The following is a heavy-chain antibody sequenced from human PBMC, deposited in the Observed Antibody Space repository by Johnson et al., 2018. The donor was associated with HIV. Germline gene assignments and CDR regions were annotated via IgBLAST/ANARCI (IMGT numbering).Heavy chain of an antibody. CDR1: GFTFSSYA. CDR2: ISYDGSNK. Sequence: QMLLVESGGGVVQPGRSLRLSCAASGFTFSSYAMHWVRQAPGKGLEWVAVISYDGSNKYYADYVKGRFTISRDNSKNTLYLQMNSLRAEDTAVYYCAREPEIVVVIEHDAFDIWGQGTMVTVSS. CDR3: AREPEIVVVIEHDAFDI. J-gene: IGHJ3*02. V-gene: IGHV3-30*04. D-gene: IGHD3-22*01.